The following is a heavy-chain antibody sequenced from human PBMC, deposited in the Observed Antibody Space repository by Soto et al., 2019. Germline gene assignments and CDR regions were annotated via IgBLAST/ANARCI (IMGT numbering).Heavy chain of an antibody. CDR2: INPDSGGT. D-gene: IGHD2-15*01. CDR3: VRCYSGGTCFLLSF. J-gene: IGHJ4*02. CDR1: GYAFRGYK. Sequence: ASVKVSCKASGYAFRGYKMHWLRQAPGQGLEWVGWINPDSGGTNYAQKFQGRVTMTRDTAISTIYMELSSLTSDDTAVYYCVRCYSGGTCFLLSFWGKGILVTVSS. V-gene: IGHV1-2*02.